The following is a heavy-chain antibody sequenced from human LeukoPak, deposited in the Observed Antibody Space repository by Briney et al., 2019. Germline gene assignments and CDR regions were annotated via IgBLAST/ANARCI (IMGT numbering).Heavy chain of an antibody. Sequence: PGGSLRLSCAASGFTFSSYSMNWVRQAPGKGLEWVAAISTTSGNIYYADSVKGRFTISRDNAKNSLYLQMNSLRAEDTAVYYCARDPGIVATKYYMDVWGKGTTVTVS. V-gene: IGHV3-21*01. CDR3: ARDPGIVATKYYMDV. CDR1: GFTFSSYS. D-gene: IGHD5-12*01. CDR2: ISTTSGNI. J-gene: IGHJ6*03.